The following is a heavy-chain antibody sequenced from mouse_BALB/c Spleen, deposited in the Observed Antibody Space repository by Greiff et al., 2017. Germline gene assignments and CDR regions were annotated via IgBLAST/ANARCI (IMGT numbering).Heavy chain of an antibody. D-gene: IGHD1-1*01. J-gene: IGHJ1*01. CDR1: GDSITSGY. CDR2: ISYSGST. V-gene: IGHV3-8*02. Sequence: EVKLEESGPSLVKPSQTLSLTCSVTGDSITSGYWNWIRKFPGNKLEYMGYISYSGSTYYNPSLKSRISITRDTSKNQYYLQLNSVTTEDTATYYCARRGSTPYWYFDVWGAGTTVTVSS. CDR3: ARRGSTPYWYFDV.